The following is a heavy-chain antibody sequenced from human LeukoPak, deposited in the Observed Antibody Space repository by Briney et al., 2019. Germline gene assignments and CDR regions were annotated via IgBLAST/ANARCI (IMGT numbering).Heavy chain of an antibody. V-gene: IGHV4-34*01. D-gene: IGHD5-18*01. Sequence: PSETLSLTCAVYGGSFSGYYWSWIRQPPGKGLEWIGEINHSGSTNYNPSLKSRVTISVDTSKNQFSLRLNSVTATDTAVYYCARVGGYSYGNYYFNYWGQGTLVTVSS. CDR2: INHSGST. CDR1: GGSFSGYY. J-gene: IGHJ4*02. CDR3: ARVGGYSYGNYYFNY.